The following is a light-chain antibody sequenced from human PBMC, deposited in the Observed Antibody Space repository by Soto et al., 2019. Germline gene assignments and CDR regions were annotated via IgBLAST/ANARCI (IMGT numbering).Light chain of an antibody. V-gene: IGKV1-39*01. J-gene: IGKJ4*01. CDR1: QSISSY. Sequence: TQMTQSPSSLSASVGDRVTITCRASQSISSYLHWYQQKPGKAPKLLINVASTLQSGVPSRFSGSGSGTDFTLAITSLQPEDFATYYCQQSSSTPQNFGGGTKVDIK. CDR3: QQSSSTPQN. CDR2: VAS.